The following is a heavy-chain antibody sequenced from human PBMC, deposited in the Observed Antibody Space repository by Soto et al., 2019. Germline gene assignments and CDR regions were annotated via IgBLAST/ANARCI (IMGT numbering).Heavy chain of an antibody. Sequence: QVQLVQSGAEVKKPGASVKVSCTFTSYDINWVQQATGQGLEWMAWMNPNSGNTRYAQKFQGRVTMTRNTSNFTAYMELSSLRSEDTAVYYCARGPGSSDWRFSYYYMDVWGQGTTVTVSS. CDR1: FTSYD. CDR3: ARGPGSSDWRFSYYYMDV. V-gene: IGHV1-8*01. CDR2: MNPNSGNT. J-gene: IGHJ6*02. D-gene: IGHD6-19*01.